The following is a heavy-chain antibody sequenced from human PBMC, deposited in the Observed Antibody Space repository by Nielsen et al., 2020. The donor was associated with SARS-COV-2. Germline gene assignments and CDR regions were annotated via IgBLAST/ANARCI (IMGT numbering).Heavy chain of an antibody. Sequence: SETLSLTCAVYGGSFSGYYWSWIRQPPGKGLEWIGEINHSGSTNYNPSLKSRVTISVDTSKNQFSLKLSSVTAADTAVYYCATPRSGGDYYYYYMDVWGKGTTVTVSS. D-gene: IGHD3-16*01. J-gene: IGHJ6*03. CDR2: INHSGST. CDR1: GGSFSGYY. V-gene: IGHV4-34*01. CDR3: ATPRSGGDYYYYYMDV.